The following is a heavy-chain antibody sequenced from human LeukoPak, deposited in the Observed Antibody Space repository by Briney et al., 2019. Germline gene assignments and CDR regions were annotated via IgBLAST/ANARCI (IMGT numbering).Heavy chain of an antibody. V-gene: IGHV4-39*07. CDR3: ARVNDYGDYMDV. CDR1: GGSISSSSYY. CDR2: IYYSGST. J-gene: IGHJ6*03. Sequence: PPETLSLTCTVSGGSISSSSYYWGWIRQPPGKGLEWIGSIYYSGSTYYNPSLKSRVTISVDTSKNQFSLKLSSVTAADTAVYYCARVNDYGDYMDVWGKGTTVTVSS. D-gene: IGHD4-17*01.